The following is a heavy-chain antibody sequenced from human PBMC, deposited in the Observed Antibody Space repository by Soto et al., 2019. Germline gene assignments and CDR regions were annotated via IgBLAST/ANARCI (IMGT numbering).Heavy chain of an antibody. CDR1: GLTLSTYW. V-gene: IGHV3-74*01. Sequence: GGSLRLSCAASGLTLSTYWMHWVRQAPGKGLVWVSRINSDGSTTSYADSVKGRFTISRDNAKNTLYLQMNSLRAEDTAVYYCARDPGHAFDIWGQGTMVTVSS. CDR2: INSDGSTT. J-gene: IGHJ3*02. CDR3: ARDPGHAFDI.